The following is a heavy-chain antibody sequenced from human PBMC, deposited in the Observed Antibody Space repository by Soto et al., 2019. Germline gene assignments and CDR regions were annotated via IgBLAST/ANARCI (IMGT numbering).Heavy chain of an antibody. D-gene: IGHD6-13*01. V-gene: IGHV1-69*13. CDR3: VRDSGAKLSSS. J-gene: IGHJ4*02. CDR2: IVPIYRTA. Sequence: SVKVSCKASGGTFSSYRINWVRQAAGQGLAWVGGIVPIYRTADYAQKFQGRVTITADESVRTSYMELRSLKSQVTAVDYCVRDSGAKLSSSWGQGTLVTVSS. CDR1: GGTFSSYR.